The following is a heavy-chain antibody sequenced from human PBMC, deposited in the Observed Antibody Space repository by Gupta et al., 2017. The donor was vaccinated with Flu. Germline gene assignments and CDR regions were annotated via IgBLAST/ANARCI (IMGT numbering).Heavy chain of an antibody. V-gene: IGHV4-31*02. Sequence: SGAYYGSWIRQHPGKGLEWIGYIYYSGTTYSNSSLRSRVTISVDTSKNQFSLKLSSVTAADTAVYYCARIFHNYGSYYFDNWGQGTLVTVSS. D-gene: IGHD3-10*01. J-gene: IGHJ4*02. CDR2: IYYSGTT. CDR1: SGAYY. CDR3: ARIFHNYGSYYFDN.